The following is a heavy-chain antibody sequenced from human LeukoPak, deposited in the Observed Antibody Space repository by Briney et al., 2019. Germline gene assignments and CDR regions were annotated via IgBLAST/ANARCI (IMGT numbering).Heavy chain of an antibody. D-gene: IGHD3-10*01. CDR1: GGSISSYY. Sequence: SETLSLTCTVSGGSISSYYWSWIRQPPGKGLEWIGYIYYSGSTNYNPSLKSRVTISVDTSKNQFSLKLSSVTAADTAVYYCARGAIYGSGNNWFDPWGQGTLVTVSS. J-gene: IGHJ5*02. CDR3: ARGAIYGSGNNWFDP. CDR2: IYYSGST. V-gene: IGHV4-59*08.